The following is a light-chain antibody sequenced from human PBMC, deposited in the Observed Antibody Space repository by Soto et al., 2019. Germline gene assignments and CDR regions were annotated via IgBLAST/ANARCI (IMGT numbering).Light chain of an antibody. J-gene: IGKJ1*01. V-gene: IGKV3-20*01. CDR3: QLYGTSWT. CDR2: GSS. CDR1: QSVSSSY. Sequence: EIVLMQSPGTLSLSPGERATLSCRASQSVSSSYLAWYQQKPGQAPRLVIYGSSSRATGIPDRFSGSGSGTDFTLTIDRLEPEDFAVYYCQLYGTSWTFGQGTKVEIK.